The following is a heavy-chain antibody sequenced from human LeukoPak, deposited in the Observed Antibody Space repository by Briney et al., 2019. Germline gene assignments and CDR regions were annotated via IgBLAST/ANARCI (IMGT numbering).Heavy chain of an antibody. D-gene: IGHD1-26*01. CDR3: ARDRGSGTYHFDY. CDR1: GFTFSSYS. J-gene: IGHJ4*02. Sequence: PGGSLRLSCAASGFTFSSYSMNWVRQAPGKGLEWVSYISTTSSTIYDADSVKGRFTISRDNAKNSLYLQMNSLRDEDTAVYYCARDRGSGTYHFDYWGQGTLVTVSS. V-gene: IGHV3-48*02. CDR2: ISTTSSTI.